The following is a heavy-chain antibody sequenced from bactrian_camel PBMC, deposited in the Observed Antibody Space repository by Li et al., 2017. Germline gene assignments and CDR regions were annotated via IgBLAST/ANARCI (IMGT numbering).Heavy chain of an antibody. CDR1: SRTTC. D-gene: IGHD2*01. CDR2: ITTRGGNT. Sequence: HVQLVESGGGLVQPGGSLRLSCVSSSRTTCLAWFRQAPGNEREWVGTITTRGGNTVYADSVKGRFTISQDGAQNTVQMNSLKPEDTAMYYCAASRSCGPTRTVVHRDEYAYWGQGTQVTVS. V-gene: IGHV3S54*01. CDR3: AASRSCGPTRTVVHRDEYAY. J-gene: IGHJ4*01.